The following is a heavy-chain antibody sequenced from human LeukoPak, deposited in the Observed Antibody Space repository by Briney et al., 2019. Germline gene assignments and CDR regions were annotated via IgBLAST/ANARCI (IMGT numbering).Heavy chain of an antibody. Sequence: PGGSLRLSCAASGFTSSSYGMHWVRQAPGKGLEWVAFIRYDGSNKYYADSVKGRFTISRDNSKNTLYLQMNSLRAEDTAVYYCARGGRAATVTTFDYWGQGTLVTVSS. J-gene: IGHJ4*02. CDR1: GFTSSSYG. CDR3: ARGGRAATVTTFDY. V-gene: IGHV3-30*02. D-gene: IGHD4-17*01. CDR2: IRYDGSNK.